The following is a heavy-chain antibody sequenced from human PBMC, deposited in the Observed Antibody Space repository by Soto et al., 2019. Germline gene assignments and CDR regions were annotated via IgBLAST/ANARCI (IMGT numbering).Heavy chain of an antibody. CDR1: GGSVNIGTYY. Sequence: PSRTLCLTCTVPGGSVNIGTYYWSWFRQPPGKGLEWIGFIHYSGSTNYNPSLKSRVTISIDTSKNQFSLKLTSATAADTAAYYCSRDVDFGEEDVWGQGTTVAVSS. J-gene: IGHJ6*02. CDR2: IHYSGST. D-gene: IGHD4-17*01. CDR3: SRDVDFGEEDV. V-gene: IGHV4-61*01.